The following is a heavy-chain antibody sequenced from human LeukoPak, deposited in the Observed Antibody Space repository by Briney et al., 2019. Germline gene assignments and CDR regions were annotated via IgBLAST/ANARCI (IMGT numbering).Heavy chain of an antibody. CDR3: AGGHYPLEY. CDR2: IFYSGST. CDR1: AGSISNYH. V-gene: IGHV4-59*01. Sequence: SETLSLTCTVAAGSISNYHWSWIRQPPGKGLEWIGCIFYSGSTYYNPSLKSRVTISVDTSRTQFSLKLSSMTAADTAVYYCAGGHYPLEYWGQGTLVTVSS. D-gene: IGHD1-26*01. J-gene: IGHJ4*02.